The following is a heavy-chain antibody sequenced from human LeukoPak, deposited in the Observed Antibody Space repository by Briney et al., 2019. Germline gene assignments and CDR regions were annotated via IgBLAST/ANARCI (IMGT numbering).Heavy chain of an antibody. V-gene: IGHV1-18*01. Sequence: GASVKVSCKASGYTFTSYGISWVRQAPGQGLEWMGWISAYNGNTNYAQKPQGRVTMTTDTSTSTAYMELRSLRSDDTAVYYCARDSTNYYDSSGYYGPYYYYGMDVWGQGTTVTVSS. J-gene: IGHJ6*02. CDR3: ARDSTNYYDSSGYYGPYYYYGMDV. CDR1: GYTFTSYG. D-gene: IGHD3-22*01. CDR2: ISAYNGNT.